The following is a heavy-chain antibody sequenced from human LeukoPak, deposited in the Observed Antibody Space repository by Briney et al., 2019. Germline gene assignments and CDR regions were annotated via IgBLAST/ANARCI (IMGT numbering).Heavy chain of an antibody. D-gene: IGHD3-10*01. CDR2: ISWNSGSI. V-gene: IGHV3-9*01. CDR1: GFTLDDYA. J-gene: IGHJ6*02. CDR3: AKDITMVRRVGYGMDV. Sequence: GRSLRLSCAASGFTLDDYAMHWVRQAPGKGLEWVSSISWNSGSIGYADSVKGRFTISRDNAKNSLYLQMNSLRAEDTALYYCAKDITMVRRVGYGMDVWGQGTTVTVSS.